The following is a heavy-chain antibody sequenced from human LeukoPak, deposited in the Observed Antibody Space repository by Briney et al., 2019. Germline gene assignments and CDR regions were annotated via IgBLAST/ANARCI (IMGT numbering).Heavy chain of an antibody. V-gene: IGHV3-33*01. CDR2: IWYDGSNK. J-gene: IGHJ4*02. CDR3: AIDPGTVDTAMVPVWDY. CDR1: GLIFSGYG. Sequence: PGRSLTLSCAASGLIFSGYGMHWVRQAPGKGLEWVAVIWYDGSNKYYTDSVKGRFTISRDNSKNTLYLQMNSLRVEDTAVYYCAIDPGTVDTAMVPVWDYWGQGTLVTVSS. D-gene: IGHD5-18*01.